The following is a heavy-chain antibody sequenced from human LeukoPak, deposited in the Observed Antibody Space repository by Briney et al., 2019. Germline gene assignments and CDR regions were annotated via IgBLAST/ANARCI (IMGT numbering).Heavy chain of an antibody. J-gene: IGHJ4*02. Sequence: ASVKVSCKASGYTFTSYDINWVRQAPGQGLEWMGWISAYNGNTNYAQKLQGRVTMTTDTSTSTAYMELRSLRCDDTAVYYCARAASGITIFGVVITHFDYWGQGTLVTVSS. CDR1: GYTFTSYD. CDR2: ISAYNGNT. CDR3: ARAASGITIFGVVITHFDY. V-gene: IGHV1-18*01. D-gene: IGHD3-3*01.